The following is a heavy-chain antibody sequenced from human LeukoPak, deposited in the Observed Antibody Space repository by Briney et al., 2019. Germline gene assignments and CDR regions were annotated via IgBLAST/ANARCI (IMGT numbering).Heavy chain of an antibody. D-gene: IGHD6-13*01. V-gene: IGHV3-9*01. J-gene: IGHJ4*02. Sequence: GGSLRLSCAASGFTFDDYAMHWVRQAPGKGLEWVSGINWNSVSIAYADSVKGRFTISRDNAKNSLYLQMNSLRAEDTAFYYCAKDSKIAGAGTGAPMVDYWGQGTLVTVSS. CDR1: GFTFDDYA. CDR3: AKDSKIAGAGTGAPMVDY. CDR2: INWNSVSI.